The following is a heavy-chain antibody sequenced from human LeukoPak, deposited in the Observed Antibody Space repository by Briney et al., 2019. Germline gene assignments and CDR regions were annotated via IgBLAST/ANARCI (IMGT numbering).Heavy chain of an antibody. D-gene: IGHD2-21*01. J-gene: IGHJ4*02. Sequence: GGSLKLSCAASGFTLSDFDIHWVRQASGKGLEWVGRIKTRHESNDIAYAASAKGRFTISRDDSKNTAFLQMDSLKTEDTAVYYCARRDCNNFKCFSFDYWGQGILVTVSS. V-gene: IGHV3-73*01. CDR2: IKTRHESNDI. CDR1: GFTLSDFD. CDR3: ARRDCNNFKCFSFDY.